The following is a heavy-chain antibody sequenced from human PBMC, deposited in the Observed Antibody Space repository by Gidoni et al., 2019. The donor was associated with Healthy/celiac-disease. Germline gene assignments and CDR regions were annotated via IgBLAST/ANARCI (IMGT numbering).Heavy chain of an antibody. CDR2: IYYSGST. CDR3: ARGGSGWVVYFDY. D-gene: IGHD6-19*01. V-gene: IGHV4-59*01. J-gene: IGHJ4*02. CDR1: GGSISSYY. Sequence: QVQLQESGPGLVKPSETLSLPCTVSGGSISSYYWSWIRQPPGKGLEWIGYIYYSGSTNYNPSLKSRVTISVDTSKNQFSLKLSSVTAADTAVYYCARGGSGWVVYFDYWGQGTLVTVSS.